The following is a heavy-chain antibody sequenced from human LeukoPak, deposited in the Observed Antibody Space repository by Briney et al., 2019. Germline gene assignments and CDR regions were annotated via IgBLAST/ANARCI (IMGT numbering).Heavy chain of an antibody. CDR2: IYYSGST. D-gene: IGHD4-17*01. CDR1: GGSISSSSYY. J-gene: IGHJ4*02. CDR3: ASPLYGYYREYYFDY. Sequence: SETLSLTCTVSGGSISSSSYYWGWIRQPPGKGLEWIGSIYYSGSTYYNPSLKGRVTISVDTSKNQFSLKLSSVTAADTAVYYCASPLYGYYREYYFDYWGQGTLVTVSS. V-gene: IGHV4-39*01.